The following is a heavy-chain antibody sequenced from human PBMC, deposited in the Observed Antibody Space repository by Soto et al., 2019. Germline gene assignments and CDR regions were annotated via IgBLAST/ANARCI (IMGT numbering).Heavy chain of an antibody. J-gene: IGHJ6*03. CDR2: IYYSGST. CDR1: GGSISSGDHY. V-gene: IGHV4-61*08. Sequence: ASETLSLTCTVSGGSISSGDHYWSWIRQPPGKGLEWIGYIYYSGSTNYNPSLKSRVTISVDTSKNQFSLKLSSVTAADTAVYYCARGYYDFWSGYYTGGTYYYYYMDVWGKGTTVTVSS. CDR3: ARGYYDFWSGYYTGGTYYYYYMDV. D-gene: IGHD3-3*01.